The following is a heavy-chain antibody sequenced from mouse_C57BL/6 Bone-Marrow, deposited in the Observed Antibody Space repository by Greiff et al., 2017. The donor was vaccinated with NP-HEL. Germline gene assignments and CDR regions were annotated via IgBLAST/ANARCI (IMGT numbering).Heavy chain of an antibody. CDR1: GFSFNTYA. J-gene: IGHJ4*01. Sequence: EVKLVESGGGLVQPKGSLKLSCAASGFSFNTYAMNWVRQAPGKGLEWVARIRSKSNNYATYYADSVKDRFTISRDDSESMLYLQMNNLKTEDTAMYYCVRHRAYYYAMDYWGQGTSVTVSS. V-gene: IGHV10-1*01. D-gene: IGHD3-3*01. CDR3: VRHRAYYYAMDY. CDR2: IRSKSNNYAT.